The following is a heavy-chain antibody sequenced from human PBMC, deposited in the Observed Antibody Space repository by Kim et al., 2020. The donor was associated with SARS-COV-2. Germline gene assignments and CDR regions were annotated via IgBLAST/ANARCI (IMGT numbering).Heavy chain of an antibody. D-gene: IGHD5-12*01. J-gene: IGHJ3*02. Sequence: GGSLRLSCAASGFTFSSYSMNWVRQAPGKGLEWVSSISSSSSYIYYADSVKGRFTISRDNAKNSLYLQMNSLRAEDTAVYYCARNLKRAFIVATETAFDIWGQGTMVTVSS. CDR1: GFTFSSYS. V-gene: IGHV3-21*01. CDR2: ISSSSSYI. CDR3: ARNLKRAFIVATETAFDI.